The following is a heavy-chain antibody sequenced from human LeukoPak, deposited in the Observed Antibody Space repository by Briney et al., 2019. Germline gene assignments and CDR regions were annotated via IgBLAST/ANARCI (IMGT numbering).Heavy chain of an antibody. CDR2: MNPNSGNT. CDR3: ARGTGPDY. CDR1: GYTFTRYD. V-gene: IGHV1-8*01. Sequence: ASVKVSCKASGYTFTRYDINWVRQATGHGLEWMGWMNPNSGNTGYAQMFQGRVTMTIKTSISTAYMELTSLRSEDTAVYDCARGTGPDYWGQGTLVTVSS. D-gene: IGHD1-14*01. J-gene: IGHJ4*02.